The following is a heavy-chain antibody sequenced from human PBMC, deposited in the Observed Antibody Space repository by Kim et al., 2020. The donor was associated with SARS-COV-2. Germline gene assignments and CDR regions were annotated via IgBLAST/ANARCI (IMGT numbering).Heavy chain of an antibody. D-gene: IGHD6-19*01. Sequence: YNPSLKSRVTISVDKSKNQFSLKLSSVTAADTAVYYCASGAHGSGWYFDYWGQGPWSPSPQ. CDR3: ASGAHGSGWYFDY. J-gene: IGHJ4*02. V-gene: IGHV4-4*02.